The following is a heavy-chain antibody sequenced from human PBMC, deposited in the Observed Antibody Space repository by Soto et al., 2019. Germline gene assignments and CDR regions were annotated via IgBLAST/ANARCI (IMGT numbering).Heavy chain of an antibody. V-gene: IGHV5-51*01. CDR3: AILGGEYTTMSDY. D-gene: IGHD5-12*01. CDR1: GYPFSKYW. J-gene: IGHJ4*02. Sequence: GESLKLSRKGPGYPFSKYWIGWVRQPPGKGLEWMGMIYHGDSDARLSPPFEGQDTFKVDKSINTAYLQWNSLKASDTAMYYCAILGGEYTTMSDYWGQGTLVTVSS. CDR2: IYHGDSDA.